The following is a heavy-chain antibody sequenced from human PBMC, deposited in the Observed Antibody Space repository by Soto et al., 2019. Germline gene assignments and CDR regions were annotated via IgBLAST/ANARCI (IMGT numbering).Heavy chain of an antibody. CDR3: AKDKDSSGYLDY. V-gene: IGHV3-30*18. CDR2: ISYDGINK. J-gene: IGHJ4*02. CDR1: VFTFRTYG. Sequence: PGGSLRLSGAASVFTFRTYGMHWVRQGPGKGLEWVAAISYDGINKYYADSVKGRFTISRDNSKNTMYLQMNSLRAEDTAVYYCAKDKDSSGYLDYWGQGTLVTVSS. D-gene: IGHD3-22*01.